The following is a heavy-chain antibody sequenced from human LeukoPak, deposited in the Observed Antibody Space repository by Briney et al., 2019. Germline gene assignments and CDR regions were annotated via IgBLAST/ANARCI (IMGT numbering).Heavy chain of an antibody. J-gene: IGHJ4*02. CDR2: TRYDGSDK. V-gene: IGHV3-30*02. CDR3: ATPPHDYGDYYFDF. D-gene: IGHD4-17*01. CDR1: GFTFSSYG. Sequence: GGSLRLSCAESGFTFSSYGMHRVRQAPGKGLEWVAFTRYDGSDKYYTDSVKGRFTISRDNSKNTLYLQMNSLRTEDTAVYYCATPPHDYGDYYFDFWGQGTLVTVSS.